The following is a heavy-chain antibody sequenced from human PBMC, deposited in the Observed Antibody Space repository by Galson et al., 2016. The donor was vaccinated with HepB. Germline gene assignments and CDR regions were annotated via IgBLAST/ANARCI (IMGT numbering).Heavy chain of an antibody. V-gene: IGHV3-53*01. CDR3: ARQAYYDSSGYYYPLGY. J-gene: IGHJ4*02. CDR1: GFIVSSNY. Sequence: SLRLSCAASGFIVSSNYMTWVRQAPGKGLEWVSILYISGSTYYADSVKGRFTISRDNSKNTLYLQMNSLRAEDTAVYYCARQAYYDSSGYYYPLGYWGQGTLVTVSS. D-gene: IGHD3-22*01. CDR2: LYISGST.